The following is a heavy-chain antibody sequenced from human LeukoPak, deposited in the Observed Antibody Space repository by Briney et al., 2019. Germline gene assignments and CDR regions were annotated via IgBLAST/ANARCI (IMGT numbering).Heavy chain of an antibody. CDR1: GFTSSSYS. CDR2: ISSSSSTI. J-gene: IGHJ5*02. Sequence: GGSLRLSCAASGFTSSSYSMNWVRQAPGKGLEWVSYISSSSSTIYYADSVKGRFTISRDNAKNSLYLQMNSLRAEDTAVYYCARGYYDSSGRGRFDPWGQGTLVTVSS. V-gene: IGHV3-48*04. D-gene: IGHD3-22*01. CDR3: ARGYYDSSGRGRFDP.